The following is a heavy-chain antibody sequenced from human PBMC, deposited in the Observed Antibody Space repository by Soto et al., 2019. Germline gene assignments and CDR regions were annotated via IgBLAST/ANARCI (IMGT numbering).Heavy chain of an antibody. J-gene: IGHJ3*02. CDR1: GFTFSSYA. CDR2: ISGSGGST. V-gene: IGHV3-23*01. CDR3: ATICGYSSTSCYVSGYSSGRVAFDI. D-gene: IGHD2-2*01. Sequence: GGSLRLSCAASGFTFSSYAMSWVRQAPGKGLEWVSAISGSGGSTYYADSVKGRFTISRDNSKNTLYLQMNSLRAEDTAVYYCATICGYSSTSCYVSGYSSGRVAFDIWGQGTMVTVSS.